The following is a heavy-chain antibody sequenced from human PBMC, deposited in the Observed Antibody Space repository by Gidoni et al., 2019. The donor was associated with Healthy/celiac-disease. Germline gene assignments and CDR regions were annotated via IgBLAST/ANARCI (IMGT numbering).Heavy chain of an antibody. J-gene: IGHJ4*02. CDR1: GFTFSSYA. Sequence: QVQLVESGGGVVQPGRSLRLSCAASGFTFSSYAMHWVRQAPGKGLEWVAVISYDGSNKYYADSVKGRFTISRDNSKNTLYLQMNSLRAEDTAVYYCARDYYDSSGLFGYWGQGTLVTVSS. V-gene: IGHV3-30*04. D-gene: IGHD3-22*01. CDR2: ISYDGSNK. CDR3: ARDYYDSSGLFGY.